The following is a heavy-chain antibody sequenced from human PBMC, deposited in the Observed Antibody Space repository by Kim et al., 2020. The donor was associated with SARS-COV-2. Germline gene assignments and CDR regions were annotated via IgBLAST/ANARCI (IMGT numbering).Heavy chain of an antibody. V-gene: IGHV3-30*18. CDR1: GFTFSNYG. CDR3: AKDREGRSGSGP. CDR2: ISYDGSNK. D-gene: IGHD1-26*01. Sequence: GGSLRLSCAASGFTFSNYGLHWVRQAPGKGLEWVAVISYDGSNKYYADSVKGRFTISRDNSKNTLYLQMNSLRAEDTAVYYCAKDREGRSGSGPWGQRTL. J-gene: IGHJ5*02.